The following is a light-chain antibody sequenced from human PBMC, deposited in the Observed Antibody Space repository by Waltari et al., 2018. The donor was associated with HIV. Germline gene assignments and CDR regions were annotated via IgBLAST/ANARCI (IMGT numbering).Light chain of an antibody. CDR3: QQTYNIPLT. V-gene: IGKV1-39*01. Sequence: DIQMTQSPSSISASVGDKVIISCRASQHINMYLHWYQQKPVKAPKLLIYSASSFQSGVPSRCSGRGSGTDFTLTISNLQPEDSAIYFCQQTYNIPLTFGGGTRVE. J-gene: IGKJ4*01. CDR2: SAS. CDR1: QHINMY.